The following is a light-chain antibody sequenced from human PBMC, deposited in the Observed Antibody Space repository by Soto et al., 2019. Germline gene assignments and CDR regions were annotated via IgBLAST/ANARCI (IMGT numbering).Light chain of an antibody. CDR2: KAS. J-gene: IGKJ1*01. Sequence: EIQVTQSPSAVSGSVGDRVTNTCRASQTISSWLAWYQQKPGKAPKLLIYKASTLKSGVPSRFSGSGSGTEFTLTISSLQPDDFATYYCQHYNSHSEAFGHRTMVDIK. V-gene: IGKV1-5*03. CDR3: QHYNSHSEA. CDR1: QTISSW.